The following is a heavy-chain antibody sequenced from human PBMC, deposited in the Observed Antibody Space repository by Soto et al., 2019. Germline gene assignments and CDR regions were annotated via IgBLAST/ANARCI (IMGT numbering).Heavy chain of an antibody. CDR3: AKGHYSSSWPPFDY. J-gene: IGHJ4*02. D-gene: IGHD6-13*01. V-gene: IGHV3-9*01. CDR2: ISWNSGSI. Sequence: EVQLVESGGGLVQPGRSLRLSCAASGFTVDDYAIQWVRQAPGKGLEWVSGISWNSGSIGYADSVKGRFTISRDNAKNSLYLQMNSLRAEDTALYYCAKGHYSSSWPPFDYWGQGTLVTVSS. CDR1: GFTVDDYA.